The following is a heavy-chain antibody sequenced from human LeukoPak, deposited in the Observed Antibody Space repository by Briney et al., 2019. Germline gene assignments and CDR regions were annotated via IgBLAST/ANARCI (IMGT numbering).Heavy chain of an antibody. CDR2: ISSSSSYI. Sequence: GGSLRLSCAASGFTFSAYWMTWVRQAPGKGLEWVSSISSSSSYIYYADSVKGRFTISRDNAKNSLYLQMNSLRAEDTAVYYCASDEKEKYYYDSSGSGYWGQGTLVTVSS. CDR3: ASDEKEKYYYDSSGSGY. V-gene: IGHV3-21*01. CDR1: GFTFSAYW. J-gene: IGHJ4*02. D-gene: IGHD3-22*01.